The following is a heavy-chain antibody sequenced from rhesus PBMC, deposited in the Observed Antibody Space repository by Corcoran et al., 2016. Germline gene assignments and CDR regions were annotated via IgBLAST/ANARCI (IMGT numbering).Heavy chain of an antibody. J-gene: IGHJ4*01. V-gene: IGHV4S10*01. CDR3: ARDRIYYYFDF. CDR1: GGSISDSYR. Sequence: QVQLQESGPGVVKPSETLSLTCAVSGGSISDSYRWSWIRQPSGKGLEWIGYILGSCLSTNYNPSLKSRVTISIDASKNQFSLKLSSVTAADTAVYYCARDRIYYYFDFWGQGVLVTVSS. CDR2: ILGSCLST. D-gene: IGHD2-2*01.